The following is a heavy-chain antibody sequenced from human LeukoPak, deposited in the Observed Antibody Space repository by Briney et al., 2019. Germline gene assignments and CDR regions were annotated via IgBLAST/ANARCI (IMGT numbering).Heavy chain of an antibody. D-gene: IGHD6-19*01. Sequence: PSETLSLTCAVYGGSFSGYYWSWIRQPPGKGLEWIASIYHSGTTYYNPSLKSRVTISLDTSRNQLSLRLTSVTAADTAVYYCARVASSVRDDAFDIWGQGTMVTVSS. CDR2: IYHSGTT. V-gene: IGHV4-34*01. CDR1: GGSFSGYY. J-gene: IGHJ3*02. CDR3: ARVASSVRDDAFDI.